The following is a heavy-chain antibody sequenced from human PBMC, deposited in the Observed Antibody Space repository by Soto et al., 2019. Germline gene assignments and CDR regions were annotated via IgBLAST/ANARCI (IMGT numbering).Heavy chain of an antibody. CDR2: IIPIFGTA. D-gene: IGHD3-22*01. V-gene: IGHV1-69*12. J-gene: IGHJ4*02. CDR1: GGTFSSYA. CDR3: ASHYDSSGYYCRGLDY. Sequence: QVQLVQSGAEVKKPGSSVKVSCKASGGTFSSYAISWVRQAPGQGLEWMGGIIPIFGTADYAQKFQGRVTITADAPTSTAYMELSSLRSEDTAVYYCASHYDSSGYYCRGLDYWGQGTLVTVSS.